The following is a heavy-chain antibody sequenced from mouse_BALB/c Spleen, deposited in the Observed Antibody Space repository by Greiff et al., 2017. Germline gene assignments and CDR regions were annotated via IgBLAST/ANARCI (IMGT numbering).Heavy chain of an antibody. J-gene: IGHJ2*01. CDR3: ARGDGYQALPLYYFDY. V-gene: IGHV5-17*02. D-gene: IGHD2-3*01. Sequence: EVHLVESGGGLVQPGGSRKLSCAASGFTFSSFGMHWVRQAPEKGLEWVAYISSGSSTIYYADTVKGRFTISRDNPKHTLFLQMTSLRSEDTAMYYWARGDGYQALPLYYFDYWGQGTTLTVSS. CDR2: ISSGSSTI. CDR1: GFTFSSFG.